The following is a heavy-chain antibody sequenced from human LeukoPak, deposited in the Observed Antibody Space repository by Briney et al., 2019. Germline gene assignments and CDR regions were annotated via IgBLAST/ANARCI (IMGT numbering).Heavy chain of an antibody. CDR2: ISWNSGSI. V-gene: IGHV3-9*01. Sequence: PGGSLRLSCAASGFTLDDYAMHWGRPAPGKGLEWGSGISWNSGSIGYADSVKGRFTISRDNAKNSLYLQMNSLRAEDTALYYCAKDMMITFRAPGDLWGRGTLVTVSS. D-gene: IGHD3-16*01. CDR1: GFTLDDYA. J-gene: IGHJ2*01. CDR3: AKDMMITFRAPGDL.